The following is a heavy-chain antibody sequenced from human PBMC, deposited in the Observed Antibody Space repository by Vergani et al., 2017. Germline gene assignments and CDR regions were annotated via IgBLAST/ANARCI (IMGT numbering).Heavy chain of an antibody. Sequence: EVQLLESGGSLKQPGGSVRLSCAASGFTFSTYAMHWVRQAPGKGLEWVSALSGGGGSTYYADSFKGRFIISRDNSRDPLYLQMNSLTPEDTATYYCVKDAGSYENFFDSWGKETLLTVS. J-gene: IGHJ4*02. D-gene: IGHD1-26*01. V-gene: IGHV3-23*01. CDR3: VKDAGSYENFFDS. CDR1: GFTFSTYA. CDR2: LSGGGGST.